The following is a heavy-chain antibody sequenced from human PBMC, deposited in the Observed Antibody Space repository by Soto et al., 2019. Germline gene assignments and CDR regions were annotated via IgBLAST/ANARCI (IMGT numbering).Heavy chain of an antibody. CDR1: GGSISSGGYY. V-gene: IGHV4-31*03. D-gene: IGHD3-16*01. Sequence: QVQLHESGPGLVKPSQTLSLTCTVSGGSISSGGYYWSWLRQHPGKGLEWIGYIYYRGSTHYTPSLKSRVAISVDTSKNQFSLRLSSVTAADTAVYYCARVGLRRGDYYDYWGQGTLVTVSS. J-gene: IGHJ4*02. CDR2: IYYRGST. CDR3: ARVGLRRGDYYDY.